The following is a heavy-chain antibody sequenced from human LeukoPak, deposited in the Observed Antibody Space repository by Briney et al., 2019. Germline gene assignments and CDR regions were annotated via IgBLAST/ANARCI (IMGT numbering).Heavy chain of an antibody. CDR3: ARGRNIVAP. CDR2: INSDGSGT. V-gene: IGHV3-74*01. J-gene: IGHJ5*02. D-gene: IGHD5-12*01. Sequence: PGGSLRLSCAASGFTFSSYWMHWVRQAPGKGLVWVSHINSDGSGTNYAVSVRGRFTISRDNAKNTLYLQMNSLRAEDTAVYYCARGRNIVAPWGQGTLVTVSS. CDR1: GFTFSSYW.